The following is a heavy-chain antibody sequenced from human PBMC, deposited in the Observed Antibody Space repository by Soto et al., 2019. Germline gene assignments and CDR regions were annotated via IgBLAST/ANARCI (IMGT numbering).Heavy chain of an antibody. CDR3: AKDGNYYDISGHQPTSYGMDV. V-gene: IGHV3-23*01. CDR1: GCSFISYD. Sequence: PGGSLRLSCAASGCSFISYDMIWVRQAPGKGLEWVSVISGSGGRTNYADSVKGRFTISRDNSKNILYLQMNSLRAEDTALYYCAKDGNYYDISGHQPTSYGMDVWGQGTTVTVSS. CDR2: ISGSGGRT. J-gene: IGHJ6*02. D-gene: IGHD3-22*01.